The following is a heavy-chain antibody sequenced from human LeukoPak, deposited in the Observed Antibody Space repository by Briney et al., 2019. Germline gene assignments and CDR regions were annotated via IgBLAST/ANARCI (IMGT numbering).Heavy chain of an antibody. CDR1: GYTFTSYG. CDR2: ISAYNGNT. J-gene: IGHJ4*02. CDR3: ARHPPPDDILTGCDY. Sequence: ASVKVSCKASGYTFTSYGISWVRQAPGQGLEWMGWISAYNGNTNYAQKLQGRVTMTTDTSTSTAYMELRSLRSDDTAAYYCARHPPPDDILTGCDYWGQGTLVTVSS. V-gene: IGHV1-18*01. D-gene: IGHD3-9*01.